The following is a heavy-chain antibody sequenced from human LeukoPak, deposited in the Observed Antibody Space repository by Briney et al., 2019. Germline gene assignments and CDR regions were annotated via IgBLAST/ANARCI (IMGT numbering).Heavy chain of an antibody. Sequence: PGGSLRLSCAASGFTFNTYAMSWVRQAPGKGLEWVSAISGSGRSTFYADSVKGRFTISRDNSKNTLYLQMNSLRAEDTAAYYCAKDTVTTGTDHWGQGTLVTVSS. J-gene: IGHJ4*02. CDR3: AKDTVTTGTDH. D-gene: IGHD4-17*01. CDR1: GFTFNTYA. V-gene: IGHV3-23*01. CDR2: ISGSGRST.